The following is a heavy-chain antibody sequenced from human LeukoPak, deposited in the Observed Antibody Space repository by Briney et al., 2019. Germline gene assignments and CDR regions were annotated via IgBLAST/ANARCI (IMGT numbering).Heavy chain of an antibody. CDR2: IIPIFGTA. CDR3: ARGGCGYDFYFDY. Sequence: AASVKVSCKASGGTFSSYAISWVRQAPGQGLEWMGGIIPIFGTANYAQKFQGRVTITTDESTSTAYMELSSLRSEDTAVYYCARGGCGYDFYFDYWGQGTLVTVSS. CDR1: GGTFSSYA. D-gene: IGHD5-12*01. J-gene: IGHJ4*02. V-gene: IGHV1-69*05.